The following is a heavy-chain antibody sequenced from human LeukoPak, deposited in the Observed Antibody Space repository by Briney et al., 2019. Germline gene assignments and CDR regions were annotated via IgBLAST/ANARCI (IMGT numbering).Heavy chain of an antibody. CDR3: ARGAGILTGYSPPRWFDP. V-gene: IGHV4-4*07. Sequence: PSETLSLTCTASGGSISSYYWSWIRQPAGKGLEWIGRIYTSGSTNYNPSLKSRVTMSVDTSKNQFSLKLSSVTAADTAVYYCARGAGILTGYSPPRWFDPWGQGTLVTVSS. CDR1: GGSISSYY. J-gene: IGHJ5*02. D-gene: IGHD3-9*01. CDR2: IYTSGST.